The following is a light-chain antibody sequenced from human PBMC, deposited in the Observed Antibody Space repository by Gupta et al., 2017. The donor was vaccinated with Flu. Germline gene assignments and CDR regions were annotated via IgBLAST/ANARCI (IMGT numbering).Light chain of an antibody. J-gene: IGKJ1*01. CDR2: WAS. CDR3: YQDYATGET. Sequence: DFVITQSPDSLTVSLGERATIHFKSSQSLLSGRDNANYLARYQHKPGQPPKVLINWASTRDSPVPDRFNGSGSGTDFTLTIMSLQAEAVAVYFCYQDYATGETFGQGTRLEIK. V-gene: IGKV4-1*01. CDR1: QSLLSGRDNANY.